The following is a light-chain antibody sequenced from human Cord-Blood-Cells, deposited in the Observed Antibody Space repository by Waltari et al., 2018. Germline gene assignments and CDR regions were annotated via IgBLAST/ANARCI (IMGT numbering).Light chain of an antibody. Sequence: QSALTQPASVSGSPGQSITISCTGTSSDVGGYNYVSWYQQHPGKAPKLMLYDVSKRPSGVSNRFSGSKSGNTASLTISGLQAEDEADYYCSSYTSSSTFYVFGTGTKVTVL. CDR1: SSDVGGYNY. CDR3: SSYTSSSTFYV. V-gene: IGLV2-14*01. CDR2: DVS. J-gene: IGLJ1*01.